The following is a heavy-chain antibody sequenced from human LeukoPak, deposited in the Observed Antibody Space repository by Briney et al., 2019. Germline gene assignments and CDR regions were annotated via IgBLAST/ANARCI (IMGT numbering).Heavy chain of an antibody. J-gene: IGHJ4*02. Sequence: PSETLSLTCTVSGGSISSYCWSWIRQPPGKGLEWIGYIYYSGSTNYNPSLKSRVTISVDTSKSQFSLKLSSVTAADTAVYYCARGRGYSYGRPLFDYWGQGTLVTVSS. CDR3: ARGRGYSYGRPLFDY. CDR1: GGSISSYC. CDR2: IYYSGST. V-gene: IGHV4-59*01. D-gene: IGHD5-18*01.